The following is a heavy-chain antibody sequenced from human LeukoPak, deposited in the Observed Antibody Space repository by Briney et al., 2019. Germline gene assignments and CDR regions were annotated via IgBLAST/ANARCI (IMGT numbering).Heavy chain of an antibody. CDR2: ISYDGSNK. Sequence: GGSLRLSCAASGFTFSSYGRHWVLQAPGRGLEWVAVISYDGSNKYYADSVKGRFTVSRDNSKNTLYLQMNSLRAEDTAVYYCAKDLFPLSEYSSGCPDYWGQGTLVTVSS. CDR1: GFTFSSYG. D-gene: IGHD6-19*01. V-gene: IGHV3-30*18. J-gene: IGHJ4*02. CDR3: AKDLFPLSEYSSGCPDY.